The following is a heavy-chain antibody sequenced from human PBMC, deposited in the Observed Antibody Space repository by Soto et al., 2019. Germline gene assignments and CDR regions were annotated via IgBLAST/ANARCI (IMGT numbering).Heavy chain of an antibody. Sequence: GASVKVSCKASGYTFTSYGISWVRQAPGQGLEWMGWISAYNGNTNYAQKLQGRVTMTTDTSTSTAYMELRSLRSDDTAVYYCARGLMITFGGVLSSWFDPWGQGTLVTVS. CDR3: ARGLMITFGGVLSSWFDP. CDR2: ISAYNGNT. CDR1: GYTFTSYG. J-gene: IGHJ5*02. V-gene: IGHV1-18*01. D-gene: IGHD3-16*01.